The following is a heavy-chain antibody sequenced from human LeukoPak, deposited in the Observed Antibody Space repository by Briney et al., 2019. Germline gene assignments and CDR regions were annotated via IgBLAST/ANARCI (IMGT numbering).Heavy chain of an antibody. CDR3: AKDPVAMTDQYYFDF. D-gene: IGHD6-19*01. J-gene: IGHJ4*02. Sequence: GSSQRLSCEATEYTFNPSGIHWALQPSRKGLELVAFIRYDGSYKDHADSVKGHFTISRDNSKSTVDLQMNSLRVEDTAVYYCAKDPVAMTDQYYFDFWGQGTLVTVSS. CDR2: IRYDGSYK. V-gene: IGHV3-30*02. CDR1: EYTFNPSG.